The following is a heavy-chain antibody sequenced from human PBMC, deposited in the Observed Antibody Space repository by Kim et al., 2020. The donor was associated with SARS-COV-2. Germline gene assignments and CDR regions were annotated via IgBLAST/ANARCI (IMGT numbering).Heavy chain of an antibody. V-gene: IGHV1-46*01. Sequence: ASVKVSCKASGYTFTSYYMHWVRQAPGQGLEWMGIINPSGGSTSYAQKFQGRVTMTRDTSTSTVYMELSSLRSEDTAVYYCATSTMVRRGLDVWGQGTTVTVSS. CDR2: INPSGGST. CDR3: ATSTMVRRGLDV. D-gene: IGHD3-10*01. J-gene: IGHJ6*02. CDR1: GYTFTSYY.